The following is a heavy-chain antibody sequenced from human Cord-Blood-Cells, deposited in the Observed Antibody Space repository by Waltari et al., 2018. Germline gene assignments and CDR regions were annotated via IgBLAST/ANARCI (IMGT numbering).Heavy chain of an antibody. CDR3: ARGEWLRSGWFDP. CDR2: INHSGST. J-gene: IGHJ5*02. Sequence: QVQLQQWGAGLLKPSETLSLTCAVYGGSFSGYYWSWIRQPPGKGLEWIGEINHSGSTNYNPSLKSRVTISVDPSKNQFSLKLSSVTAADTAVYYCARGEWLRSGWFDPWGQGTLVTVSS. CDR1: GGSFSGYY. D-gene: IGHD5-12*01. V-gene: IGHV4-34*01.